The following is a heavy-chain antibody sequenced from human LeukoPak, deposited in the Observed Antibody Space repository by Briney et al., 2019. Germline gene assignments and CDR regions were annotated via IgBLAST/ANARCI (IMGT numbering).Heavy chain of an antibody. J-gene: IGHJ4*02. V-gene: IGHV1-3*01. D-gene: IGHD5-12*01. CDR1: GYTFTSYA. CDR2: INAGNGNT. CDR3: ARVSGYDFHPIDY. Sequence: ASVKVSCKASGYTFTSYAMQWVRQAPGQRLEWMGWINAGNGNTKYSQKFQGRVTITRDTSASTAYMELSSLRSEDTAVSYCARVSGYDFHPIDYWGQGTLVSVSS.